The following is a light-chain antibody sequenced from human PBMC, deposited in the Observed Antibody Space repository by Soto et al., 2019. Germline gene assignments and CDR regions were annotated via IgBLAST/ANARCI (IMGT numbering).Light chain of an antibody. CDR3: QQCGSSST. J-gene: IGKJ5*01. CDR2: GAS. V-gene: IGKV3-15*01. CDR1: QSISDT. Sequence: EIVMTQSPATLSVSPGGRATLSCRASQSISDTLAWYQQKPGQAPRLLIHGASTRATGFPGRFSGSGSGTDFTLTISSLQSEDFAVYYCQQCGSSSTFGQGTRLEIK.